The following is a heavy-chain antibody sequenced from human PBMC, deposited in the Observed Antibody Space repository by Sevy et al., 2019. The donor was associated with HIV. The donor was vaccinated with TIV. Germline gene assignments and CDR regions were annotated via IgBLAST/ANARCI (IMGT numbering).Heavy chain of an antibody. CDR3: AREGDLRYFDF. V-gene: IGHV3-11*01. J-gene: IGHJ2*01. D-gene: IGHD3-10*01. Sequence: GGSLRLSCAASKFTFSVYYMSWIRQAPGKGLEWVSYISNSGSTIYYADSVKGRFTISRDNAQSSMYLQMNRLRAEDTAVYYCAREGDLRYFDFWGRGTLVTVSS. CDR1: KFTFSVYY. CDR2: ISNSGSTI.